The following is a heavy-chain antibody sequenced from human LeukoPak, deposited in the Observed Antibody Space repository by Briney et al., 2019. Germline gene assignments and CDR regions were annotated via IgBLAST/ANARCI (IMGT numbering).Heavy chain of an antibody. J-gene: IGHJ4*02. CDR3: AREVSYYYDSSGYYRPIGY. D-gene: IGHD3-22*01. V-gene: IGHV1-2*02. Sequence: ASVKVSCKASGYTFTNHYMHWVRQAPGQGLEWMGWINPNSGGTNYAQKFQGRVTMTRDTSISTAYMELSRLRSDDTAVYCCAREVSYYYDSSGYYRPIGYWGQGTLVTVSS. CDR2: INPNSGGT. CDR1: GYTFTNHY.